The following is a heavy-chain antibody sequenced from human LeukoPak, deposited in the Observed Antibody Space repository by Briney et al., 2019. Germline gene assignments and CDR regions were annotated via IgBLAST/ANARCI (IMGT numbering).Heavy chain of an antibody. Sequence: ASVKVSCKASGYTFTSYYMHWVRQAPGQGLEWMGIINPSGGSTSYAQKFQGRVTMTRDMSTSTVYMELSSLRSEDTAVYYCARASNKVVPAAAVDYWGQGTLVTASS. CDR1: GYTFTSYY. CDR2: INPSGGST. J-gene: IGHJ4*02. D-gene: IGHD2-2*01. CDR3: ARASNKVVPAAAVDY. V-gene: IGHV1-46*01.